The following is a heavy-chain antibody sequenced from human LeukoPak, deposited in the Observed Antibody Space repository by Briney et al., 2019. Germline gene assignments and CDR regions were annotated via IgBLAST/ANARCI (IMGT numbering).Heavy chain of an antibody. Sequence: TSETLSLTCAVYGGSFSSYYWSWIRQPPGKGLEWIGYIYYSGSTNYNPSLKSRVTISVDTSKNQFSLKLSSVTAADTAVYYCASEGSHSSGWYFDYWGQGTLVTVSS. CDR1: GGSFSSYY. CDR2: IYYSGST. V-gene: IGHV4-59*01. J-gene: IGHJ4*02. CDR3: ASEGSHSSGWYFDY. D-gene: IGHD6-19*01.